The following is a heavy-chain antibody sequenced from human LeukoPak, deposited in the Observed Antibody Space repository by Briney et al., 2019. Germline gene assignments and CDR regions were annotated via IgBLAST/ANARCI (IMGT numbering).Heavy chain of an antibody. CDR3: AGDLERQPDFNY. D-gene: IGHD1-1*01. J-gene: IGHJ4*02. V-gene: IGHV3-74*01. Sequence: GGSLRLSCAASGFTFSSYWMHWVRQAPGKGLVWVSRINTDGSSTSYADSVKGRFTISRDNAKNTLYLQMNSLRAEDTAVYYCAGDLERQPDFNYGGQEPWSPSPQ. CDR1: GFTFSSYW. CDR2: INTDGSST.